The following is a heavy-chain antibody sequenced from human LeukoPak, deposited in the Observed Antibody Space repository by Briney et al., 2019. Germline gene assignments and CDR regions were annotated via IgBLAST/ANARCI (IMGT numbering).Heavy chain of an antibody. J-gene: IGHJ3*02. V-gene: IGHV4-59*01. D-gene: IGHD5-18*01. Sequence: SETLSLTCTVSGGSISRYYWNWIRQPPGKGLEWIGYIYYSGSTDYNPSLRSRVTISVDTSKSQFSLKLSSVTAADTAVYYCASGRGLYSFYAFDIWGQGTMVTVSS. CDR2: IYYSGST. CDR3: ASGRGLYSFYAFDI. CDR1: GGSISRYY.